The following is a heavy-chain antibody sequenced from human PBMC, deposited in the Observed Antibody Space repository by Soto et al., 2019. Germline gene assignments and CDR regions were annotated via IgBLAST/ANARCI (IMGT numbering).Heavy chain of an antibody. V-gene: IGHV4-34*01. D-gene: IGHD1-26*01. CDR1: GASFTKYY. CDR3: ASWIGGAPFDX. J-gene: IGHJ4*01. Sequence: SETLSLTCAVYGASFTKYYWSWIRQPPGKGLEWIGEINHSGRTNFKPALKSRVTISVDRSKNQFSLKLRSVTAADTGVYYCASWIGGAPFDXWGHGTLVTVSX. CDR2: INHSGRT.